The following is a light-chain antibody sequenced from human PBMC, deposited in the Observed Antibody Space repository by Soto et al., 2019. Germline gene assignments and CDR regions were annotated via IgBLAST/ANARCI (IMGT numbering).Light chain of an antibody. J-gene: IGLJ1*01. Sequence: QSVLTQPPSVSGAPGQRVTISCTGSSSNIGAGYDVHWYQQLPGTAPKLLIYANTNRPSGVPDRFSGSQSGTSASLAITGLQAEDESDYYCQSYDSSLSGSGVFGTGTQLTVL. CDR2: ANT. CDR3: QSYDSSLSGSGV. CDR1: SSNIGAGYD. V-gene: IGLV1-40*01.